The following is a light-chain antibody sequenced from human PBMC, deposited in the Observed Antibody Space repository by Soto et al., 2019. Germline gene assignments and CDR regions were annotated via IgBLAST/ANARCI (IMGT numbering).Light chain of an antibody. CDR2: DVS. CDR3: SSYTSSSTYV. CDR1: SSDVGGYNY. Sequence: QSALTQPASVSGSPGQSIAISYTGTSSDVGGYNYVSWYQQHPGKAPKLMIYDVSNRPSGVSNRFSGSTSGNTASLTISGLQAEDEADYYCSSYTSSSTYVFGTGTKLTVL. V-gene: IGLV2-14*01. J-gene: IGLJ1*01.